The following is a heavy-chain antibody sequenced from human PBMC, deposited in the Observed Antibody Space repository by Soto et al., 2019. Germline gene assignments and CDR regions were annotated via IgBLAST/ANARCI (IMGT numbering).Heavy chain of an antibody. Sequence: SVKVSCKASGGTFSSYAISLVRQAPGQGLEWMGGIIPIFGTANYAQKFQGRVTITADESTSTAYMELSSLRSEDTAVYYCARDYGLLWFGELSNWFDPWGQGTLVTVSS. D-gene: IGHD3-10*01. CDR2: IIPIFGTA. CDR3: ARDYGLLWFGELSNWFDP. V-gene: IGHV1-69*13. J-gene: IGHJ5*02. CDR1: GGTFSSYA.